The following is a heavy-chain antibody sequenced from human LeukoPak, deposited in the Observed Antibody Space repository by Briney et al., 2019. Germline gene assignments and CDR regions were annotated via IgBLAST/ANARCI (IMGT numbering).Heavy chain of an antibody. CDR1: GGSISSYY. V-gene: IGHV4-59*08. Sequence: SETLSLTCTVSGGSISSYYWSWIRQPPGKGLEWIGYIYYSGSTNYNPSLKSRVTISVDTSKNQFSLKLSSVTAADTVVYYCARHERENGYNFDYWGQGTLVTVSS. J-gene: IGHJ4*02. D-gene: IGHD5-18*01. CDR3: ARHERENGYNFDY. CDR2: IYYSGST.